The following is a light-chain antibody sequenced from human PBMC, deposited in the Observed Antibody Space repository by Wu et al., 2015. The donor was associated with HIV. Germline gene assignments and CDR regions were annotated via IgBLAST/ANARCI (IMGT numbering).Light chain of an antibody. Sequence: EIVLTQSPGTLSLSPGERATLSCRASQSISSTYLAWYQQKPGQSPRLLICGASSRATGIPDRFSVSGSGTDFALTISRLEPEDFAVYYCQQYGSSPLTFGGGTKVEI. CDR2: GAS. V-gene: IGKV3-20*01. CDR1: QSISSTY. CDR3: QQYGSSPLT. J-gene: IGKJ4*01.